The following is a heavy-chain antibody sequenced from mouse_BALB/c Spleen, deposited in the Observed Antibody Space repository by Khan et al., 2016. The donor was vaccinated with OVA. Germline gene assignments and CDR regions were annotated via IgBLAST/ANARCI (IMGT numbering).Heavy chain of an antibody. CDR1: GYSITTDYA. CDR2: ISYSGNT. J-gene: IGHJ2*01. CDR3: GRDYGGDFDY. Sequence: VQLKESGPGLVKPSQSLSLTCTVTGYSITTDYAWNWIRQFPGNKLEWMGFISYSGNTKYNPSLKSRISITRDTSKNQFFLQLKSVTTEDTASYYGGRDYGGDFDYWGQGTTLTVSS. D-gene: IGHD1-1*02. V-gene: IGHV3-2*02.